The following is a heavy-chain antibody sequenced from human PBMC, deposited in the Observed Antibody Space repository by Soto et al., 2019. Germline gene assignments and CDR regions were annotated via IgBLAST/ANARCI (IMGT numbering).Heavy chain of an antibody. V-gene: IGHV1-46*01. J-gene: IGHJ6*02. CDR3: ARWKTTNHYYYGMDV. D-gene: IGHD4-4*01. CDR2: INPSGGST. CDR1: GCTFSSYY. Sequence: EASVKVSCKASGCTFSSYYMHWVRQAPGQGREWMGIINPSGGSTSYAQKFQGRVTMTRDTSTSTVYMELSSLRSEDTAVYDCARWKTTNHYYYGMDVWGQGTTVTVSS.